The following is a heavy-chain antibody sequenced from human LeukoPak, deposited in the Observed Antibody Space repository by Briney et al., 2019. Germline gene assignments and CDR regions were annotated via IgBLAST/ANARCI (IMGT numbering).Heavy chain of an antibody. V-gene: IGHV3-30-3*01. CDR1: GFTFRNFA. Sequence: PGGSLRLSCAASGFTFRNFAMHWVRQAPGKGLEWVAVISDDGDNKDYADSAKGRFTISRDNSNNIVYLQMNSLRVEDAAVYYCARDFAIVATSYYFDYWGQGTLVTVST. CDR2: ISDDGDNK. CDR3: ARDFAIVATSYYFDY. D-gene: IGHD5-12*01. J-gene: IGHJ4*02.